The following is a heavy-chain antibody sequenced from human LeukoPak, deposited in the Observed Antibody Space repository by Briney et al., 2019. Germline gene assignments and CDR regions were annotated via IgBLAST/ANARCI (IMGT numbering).Heavy chain of an antibody. CDR1: GFTFSSYS. J-gene: IGHJ4*02. V-gene: IGHV3-7*01. Sequence: GGSLRLSCAASGFTFSSYSMNWVRQAPGKGLEWVANIKQDGSEKYYVDSVKGRFTISRDNAKNSLYLQMNSLRAEDTAVYYCARGEDSSGYYFDYWGQGTLVTVSS. CDR3: ARGEDSSGYYFDY. D-gene: IGHD3-22*01. CDR2: IKQDGSEK.